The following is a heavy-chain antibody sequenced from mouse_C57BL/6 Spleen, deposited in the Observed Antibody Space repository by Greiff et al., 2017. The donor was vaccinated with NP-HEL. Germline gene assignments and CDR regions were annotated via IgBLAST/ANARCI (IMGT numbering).Heavy chain of an antibody. CDR2: ISDGGSYT. CDR3: ARECNYYFDY. V-gene: IGHV5-4*01. CDR1: GFTFSSYA. J-gene: IGHJ2*01. D-gene: IGHD2-1*01. Sequence: EVKLVESGGGLVKPGGSLKLSCAASGFTFSSYAMSWVRQTPEKRLEWVATISDGGSYTYYPDNVKGRFTISRDNAKNNLYLQMSHLKSEDTAMYYCARECNYYFDYWGQGTTLTVSS.